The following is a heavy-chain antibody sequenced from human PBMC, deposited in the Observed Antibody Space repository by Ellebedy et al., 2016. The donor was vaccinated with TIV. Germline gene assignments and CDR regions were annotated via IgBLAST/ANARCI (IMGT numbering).Heavy chain of an antibody. V-gene: IGHV4-4*07. J-gene: IGHJ4*02. D-gene: IGHD1-26*01. CDR2: IYSTESS. CDR3: ARYSAYNNGNYFDY. Sequence: MPSETLSLTCSVSGGSMKSYYWGWIRQPAGKGLEWIGRIYSTESSNSNPSLKSRVTMAIDTSRNYFSLKLSSVTAADTAVYSCARYSAYNNGNYFDYWGQGTVVTVSS. CDR1: GGSMKSYY.